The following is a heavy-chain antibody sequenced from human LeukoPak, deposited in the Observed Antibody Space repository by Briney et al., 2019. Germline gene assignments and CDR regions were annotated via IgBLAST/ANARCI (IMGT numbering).Heavy chain of an antibody. CDR1: GFTFSSYW. CDR3: ATAQFYDSSGPTGY. CDR2: IKQDGGEK. V-gene: IGHV3-7*01. Sequence: GGPLRLSCAASGFTFSSYWMSWVRQAPGKGLEWVANIKQDGGEKYYVDSVKGRFTISRDNAKNSLYLQMNSLRAEDTAVYYCATAQFYDSSGPTGYWGQGTLVTVSS. J-gene: IGHJ4*02. D-gene: IGHD3-22*01.